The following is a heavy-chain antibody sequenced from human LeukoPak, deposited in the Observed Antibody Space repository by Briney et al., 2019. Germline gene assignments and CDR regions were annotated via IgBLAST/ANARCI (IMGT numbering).Heavy chain of an antibody. CDR3: ARMGYYDSSGYIPSYDAFDI. CDR2: IIPILGIA. CDR1: GGTFSSYA. D-gene: IGHD3-22*01. Sequence: VASVKVSCKASGGTFSSYAISWVRQAPGQGLEWMGRIIPILGIANYAQKFQGRVTITADKSTSTAYMELSSLRSEGTAVYYCARMGYYDSSGYIPSYDAFDIWGQGTMVTVSS. J-gene: IGHJ3*02. V-gene: IGHV1-69*04.